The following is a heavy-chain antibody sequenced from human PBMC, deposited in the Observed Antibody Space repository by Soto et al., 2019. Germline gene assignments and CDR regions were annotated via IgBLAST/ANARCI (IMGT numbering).Heavy chain of an antibody. CDR3: ARVGDFWSGYHYPYFDY. V-gene: IGHV1-69*01. D-gene: IGHD3-3*01. J-gene: IGHJ4*02. Sequence: QVQLVQSGAEVKKPGSSVKVSCKASGGTFSSYAISWVRQAPGQGLEWMGGIIPIFGTANYAQKFQGRVTITADDSKSTAYMELSSLRSEETAVYYCARVGDFWSGYHYPYFDYWGQGTLVTVSS. CDR1: GGTFSSYA. CDR2: IIPIFGTA.